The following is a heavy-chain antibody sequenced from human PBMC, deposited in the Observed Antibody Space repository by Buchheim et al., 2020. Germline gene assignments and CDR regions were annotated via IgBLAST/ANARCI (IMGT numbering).Heavy chain of an antibody. CDR1: GYGFTSYG. D-gene: IGHD3-10*01. V-gene: IGHV1-8*01. Sequence: QVQLVQSGAEVKKPGASVKVSCKAFGYGFTSYGINWVRQASGQGLEWMGWMNTNNDATGYAQKFQGRIAMTRDTSLSTAYLELHSLTSEDTAVYYCAQVDGSGTYLHLHQWGQGTL. CDR2: MNTNNDAT. J-gene: IGHJ4*02. CDR3: AQVDGSGTYLHLHQ.